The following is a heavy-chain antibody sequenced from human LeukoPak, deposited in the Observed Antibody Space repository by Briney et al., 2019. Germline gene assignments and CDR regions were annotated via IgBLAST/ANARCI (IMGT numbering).Heavy chain of an antibody. V-gene: IGHV4-39*01. CDR1: SGSVSSMSTY. Sequence: PSETLSLTCTVSSGSVSSMSTYWGWIRRPPGKGLEWIGSVYYDGSTYYNPSLKSRVTISVDTSKNQFSLKLSSVTAADTAVYYCARHRYSGSSPANYWGQGTLVTVSS. J-gene: IGHJ4*02. CDR3: ARHRYSGSSPANY. D-gene: IGHD6-6*01. CDR2: VYYDGST.